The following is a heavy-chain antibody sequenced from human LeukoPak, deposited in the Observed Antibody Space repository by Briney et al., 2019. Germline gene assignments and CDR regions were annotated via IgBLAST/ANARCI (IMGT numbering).Heavy chain of an antibody. CDR2: ISYDGSNK. Sequence: GGSLRLSCAASGFTFSSYGMHWVRQAPGKGLEWVAVISYDGSNKYYADSVKGRFTISRDNSKNTLYLQMNSLRAEDTAVYYCAKDRGGYSGYDPDYWGQGTLVTVPS. J-gene: IGHJ4*02. V-gene: IGHV3-30*18. CDR3: AKDRGGYSGYDPDY. D-gene: IGHD5-12*01. CDR1: GFTFSSYG.